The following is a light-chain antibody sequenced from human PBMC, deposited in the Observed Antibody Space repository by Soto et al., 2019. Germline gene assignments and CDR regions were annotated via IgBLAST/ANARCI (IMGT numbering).Light chain of an antibody. V-gene: IGKV3-20*01. Sequence: EIVLTQSPATLSVSPGERATLSCRASQSVSSSYLAWYQQKPGQAPRLLIYGASSRATGIPDRFSGSGSGTDFTLTISSLQTEDVAVYYCQQYFSYPLTFGGGTKVDIK. CDR3: QQYFSYPLT. CDR1: QSVSSSY. J-gene: IGKJ4*01. CDR2: GAS.